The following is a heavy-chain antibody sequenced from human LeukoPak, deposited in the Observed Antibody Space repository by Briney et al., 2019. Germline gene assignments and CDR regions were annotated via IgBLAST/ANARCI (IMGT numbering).Heavy chain of an antibody. D-gene: IGHD4-23*01. V-gene: IGHV3-23*01. CDR2: ISGSGDTT. J-gene: IGHJ4*02. CDR3: AKDYGDNPFDY. Sequence: GGSLRLSCAASAFTFSNYAMTWVRQAPGKALEWVSTISGSGDTTYYAASVKGRFTISRDNSIHTLYLQMNNLRAEDTAFYYCAKDYGDNPFDYWGQGTLVTVSS. CDR1: AFTFSNYA.